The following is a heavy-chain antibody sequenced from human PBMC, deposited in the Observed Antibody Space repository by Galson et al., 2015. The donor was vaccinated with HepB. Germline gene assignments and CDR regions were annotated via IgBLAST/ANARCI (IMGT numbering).Heavy chain of an antibody. CDR3: ARDLKHNFDSTYGMDV. D-gene: IGHD3-9*01. J-gene: IGHJ6*02. CDR2: LNADGRTT. Sequence: SLRLSCAASGFTFSTFRMHWVRQTPGKGLVWVSRLNADGRTTDYTDSVKGRFTISRDNANSMLFLQMDSLTDEDTGIYYCARDLKHNFDSTYGMDVWGPGTTVTVSS. CDR1: GFTFSTFR. V-gene: IGHV3-74*01.